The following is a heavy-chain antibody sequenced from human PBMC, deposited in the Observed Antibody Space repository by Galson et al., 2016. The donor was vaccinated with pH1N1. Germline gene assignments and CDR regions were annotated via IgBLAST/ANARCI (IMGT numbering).Heavy chain of an antibody. CDR3: ARPGNYDGDRRGAFDL. CDR2: ITYTSATI. CDR1: GFTFSSWH. Sequence: SLRLSCAASGFTFSSWHMDWVRQAPGEGLEWISFITYTSATIYYADSVKGRLTVSRDNAKNSLYLRMNSLRAEDTAVYYCARPGNYDGDRRGAFDLWGQGTMVTVSP. D-gene: IGHD4-23*01. J-gene: IGHJ3*01. V-gene: IGHV3-48*04.